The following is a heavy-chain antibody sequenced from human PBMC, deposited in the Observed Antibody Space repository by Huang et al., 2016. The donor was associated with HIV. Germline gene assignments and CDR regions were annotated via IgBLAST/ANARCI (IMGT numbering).Heavy chain of an antibody. CDR2: ISYDSKTK. V-gene: IGHV3-30*18. Sequence: QVQLVESGGGVVQPGRSLRISCAASGFTFGSYGMHWVRQAPGKGREWVAVISYDSKTKEYADSVKGRFSISRENSKTTVYLQLNSLRVEDTAVYYCAKGGSAAAVLDFWGQGTLVTVSS. CDR1: GFTFGSYG. D-gene: IGHD6-13*01. CDR3: AKGGSAAAVLDF. J-gene: IGHJ4*02.